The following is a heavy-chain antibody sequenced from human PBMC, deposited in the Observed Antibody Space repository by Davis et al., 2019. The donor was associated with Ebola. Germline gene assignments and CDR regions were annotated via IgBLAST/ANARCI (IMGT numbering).Heavy chain of an antibody. CDR2: ISYDGSNK. D-gene: IGHD1-26*01. Sequence: GESLKISCAASGFTFSSYAMHWVRQAPGKGLEWVAVISYDGSNKYYADSVKGRFTISRDNSKNTLYLQMNSLRAEDTAVYYCARGRGTSRGSYLPRGSYYYYGMDVWGQGTTVTVSS. CDR3: ARGRGTSRGSYLPRGSYYYYGMDV. J-gene: IGHJ6*02. CDR1: GFTFSSYA. V-gene: IGHV3-30-3*01.